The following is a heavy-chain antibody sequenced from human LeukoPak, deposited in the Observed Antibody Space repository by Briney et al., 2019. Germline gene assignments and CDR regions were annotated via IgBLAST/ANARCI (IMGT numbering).Heavy chain of an antibody. Sequence: ASVKVSCKASGYTFTGYYMHWVRQAPGQGLEWMGRINPNSGGTNYAQKFQGRVTMTRDTSIRTAYMELSRLRSDDTAVYYCASDAGFNTAVDYWGQGTLVTVSS. J-gene: IGHJ4*02. CDR3: ASDAGFNTAVDY. CDR1: GYTFTGYY. CDR2: INPNSGGT. V-gene: IGHV1-2*06. D-gene: IGHD5-18*01.